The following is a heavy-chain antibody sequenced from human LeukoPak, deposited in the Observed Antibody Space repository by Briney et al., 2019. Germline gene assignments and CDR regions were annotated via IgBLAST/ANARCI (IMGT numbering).Heavy chain of an antibody. CDR2: ISFDGSNK. D-gene: IGHD1-26*01. CDR3: AAAGPTGSYAFFNS. CDR1: GFTFSSYG. Sequence: GGSLRLSCAASGFTFSSYGMHWVRQAPGKGLEWVAVISFDGSNKYYADSVRGRITISRDNSKNTLYLQMNSLRAEDTAVYYCAAAGPTGSYAFFNSWGQGTLVTVTS. J-gene: IGHJ5*01. V-gene: IGHV3-30*03.